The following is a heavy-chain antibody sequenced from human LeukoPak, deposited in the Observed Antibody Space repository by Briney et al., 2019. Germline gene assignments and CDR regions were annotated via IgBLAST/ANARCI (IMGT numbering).Heavy chain of an antibody. CDR2: IKQDGSDK. CDR3: ARYSGSQGVEY. V-gene: IGHV3-7*04. CDR1: GFSFSNYW. Sequence: GGSLRLSCAASGFSFSNYWMSWVRQAPGTGLEWVANIKQDGSDKHYVDSVKGRFGVSRDNAKNSLYLQMNSLRAEDTAVYYCARYSGSQGVEYWGQGTLVTVSS. J-gene: IGHJ4*02. D-gene: IGHD1-26*01.